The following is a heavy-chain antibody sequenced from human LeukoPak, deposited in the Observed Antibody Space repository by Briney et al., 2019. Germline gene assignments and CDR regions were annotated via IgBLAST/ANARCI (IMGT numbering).Heavy chain of an antibody. V-gene: IGHV3-23*01. D-gene: IGHD5-18*01. Sequence: GGSLRLSCAASGFTFSSYAMSWVRQAPGKGLEWVSAISGSGGSTYYADSVKGRFTISRDNSKNTLYLQMNSRRAEDTAVYYCAKAGYSYGYPWFDPWGQGTLVTVSS. CDR2: ISGSGGST. CDR3: AKAGYSYGYPWFDP. CDR1: GFTFSSYA. J-gene: IGHJ5*02.